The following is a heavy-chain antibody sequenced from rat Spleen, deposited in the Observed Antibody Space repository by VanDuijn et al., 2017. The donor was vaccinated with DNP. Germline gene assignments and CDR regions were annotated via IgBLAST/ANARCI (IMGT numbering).Heavy chain of an antibody. Sequence: QVQLKESGPVLVQASETLSLTCTVSGFSLTNYGVIWVRQSPGKGLEWMGIIWGDGNTDYNSALKSRLSINRDTSKSQVFLKMNSLQTDDTAIYYCTREIASVYYGRAPDYWGQGVMVTVSS. V-gene: IGHV2S75*01. CDR1: GFSLTNYG. CDR2: IWGDGNT. D-gene: IGHD1-6*01. CDR3: TREIASVYYGRAPDY. J-gene: IGHJ2*01.